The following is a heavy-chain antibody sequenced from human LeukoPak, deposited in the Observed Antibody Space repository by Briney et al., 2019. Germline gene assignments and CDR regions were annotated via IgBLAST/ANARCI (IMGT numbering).Heavy chain of an antibody. CDR3: ARVAGWHWFDP. J-gene: IGHJ5*02. D-gene: IGHD6-19*01. CDR2: IRPSGDNT. Sequence: GVLRLSCAASGFTFGSYDMTWVRQAPGRGLEWVSSIRPSGDNTYYGDSVKGRFTISRDNSKNTVYLQMNNMRVDDTAVYYCARVAGWHWFDPWGQGTLVTVSS. V-gene: IGHV3-23*01. CDR1: GFTFGSYD.